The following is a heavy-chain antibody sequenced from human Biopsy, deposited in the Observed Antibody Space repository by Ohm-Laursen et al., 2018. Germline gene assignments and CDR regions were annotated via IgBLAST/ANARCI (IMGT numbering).Heavy chain of an antibody. J-gene: IGHJ3*02. Sequence: ESLRISCKGSGYSFPTYWLGWVRQMPGKGLEWMGIIYPSDSNTIYSPSFQGQVTISADKSISTAYLQLTSLKASDTAMYYCARNSGNYKYDAFDIWGLGTMVTVSS. CDR2: IYPSDSNT. CDR3: ARNSGNYKYDAFDI. CDR1: GYSFPTYW. V-gene: IGHV5-51*01. D-gene: IGHD1-7*01.